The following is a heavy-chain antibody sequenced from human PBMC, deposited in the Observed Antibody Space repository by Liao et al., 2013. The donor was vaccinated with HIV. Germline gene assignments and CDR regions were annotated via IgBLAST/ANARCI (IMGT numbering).Heavy chain of an antibody. CDR2: FVMVGAP. J-gene: IGHJ4*02. V-gene: IGHV4-59*01. CDR3: ARGCGADCYYRLDFDF. CDR1: GGVHRYFL. Sequence: VQLQESGPRTGEAFGTLSLTCSVSGGVHRYFLLDLDPPVPTGRDWSGLEIFVMVGAPITIPSLKSRLTISMDTSKNQFSLRLSSVTAADTALYYCARGCGADCYYRLDFDFWGRGTLVTVSS. D-gene: IGHD2-21*01.